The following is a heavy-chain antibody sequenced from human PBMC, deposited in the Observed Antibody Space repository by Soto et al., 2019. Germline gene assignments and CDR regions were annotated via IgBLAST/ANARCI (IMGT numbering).Heavy chain of an antibody. D-gene: IGHD3-22*01. V-gene: IGHV3-23*01. Sequence: GGSLRLSCAASGFTFSSYAMSWVRQVPGKGLEWVSAISGSGGSTYYADSVKGRFTISRDNSKNTLYLQMNSLRAEDTAVYYCEKHLTMIVVVIHAFDIWGQATMVTVSS. J-gene: IGHJ3*02. CDR1: GFTFSSYA. CDR3: EKHLTMIVVVIHAFDI. CDR2: ISGSGGST.